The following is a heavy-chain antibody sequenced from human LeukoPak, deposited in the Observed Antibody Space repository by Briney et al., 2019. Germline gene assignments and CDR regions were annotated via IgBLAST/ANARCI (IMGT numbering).Heavy chain of an antibody. V-gene: IGHV4-59*08. CDR1: GDSFSSYY. CDR3: ARHSGLYSDFYFDY. Sequence: SETLSLTCTVSGDSFSSYYWSWIRQSPAKGLEWIAYISDSGSTNHNPSLKSRVTISVDTSKKQLSLKLSSVTAADTAVYYCARHSGLYSDFYFDYWGQGALVTVSS. D-gene: IGHD1-26*01. CDR2: ISDSGST. J-gene: IGHJ4*02.